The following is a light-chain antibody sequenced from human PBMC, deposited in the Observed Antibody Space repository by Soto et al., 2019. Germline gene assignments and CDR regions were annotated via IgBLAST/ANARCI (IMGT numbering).Light chain of an antibody. CDR2: GVS. Sequence: IVMTHSPATLSVSPGEGATLSCRASQSVGSNLAWYQQKPAQAPRLLIYGVSTRATGTPARFSGSGSGTEFTLTISSVQSEDFAVYYCQQYNNWLQTFGQGTKVDIK. CDR3: QQYNNWLQT. V-gene: IGKV3-15*01. J-gene: IGKJ1*01. CDR1: QSVGSN.